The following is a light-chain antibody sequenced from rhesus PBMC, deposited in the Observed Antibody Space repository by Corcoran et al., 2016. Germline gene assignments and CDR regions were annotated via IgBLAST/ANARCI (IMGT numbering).Light chain of an antibody. CDR1: QSVGSY. Sequence: ETVVTQSPATLSLSPGERATLSCRASQSVGSYLAWYQQKPGQAPRLRIYGASNRATGIPDRFSGSGSGTDFTLTISSLEPEDVGVYYCQQSSNLYSFGQGTKVEIK. CDR3: QQSSNLYS. CDR2: GAS. J-gene: IGKJ2*01. V-gene: IGKV3-24*04.